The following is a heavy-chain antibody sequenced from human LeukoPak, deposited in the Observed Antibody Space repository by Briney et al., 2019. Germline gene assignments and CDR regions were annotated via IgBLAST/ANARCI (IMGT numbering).Heavy chain of an antibody. D-gene: IGHD2-2*01. CDR2: IRYDGSNK. J-gene: IGHJ6*03. CDR3: ARVGRYCSSTSCYEISGYYYYMDV. V-gene: IGHV3-30*02. CDR1: GFTFSSYG. Sequence: GGSLRLSCAASGFTFSSYGMHWVRQAPGKGLEWVAFIRYDGSNKYCADSVKGRFTISRDNSKNTLYLQMNSLRAEDTAVYYCARVGRYCSSTSCYEISGYYYYMDVWGKGTTVTISS.